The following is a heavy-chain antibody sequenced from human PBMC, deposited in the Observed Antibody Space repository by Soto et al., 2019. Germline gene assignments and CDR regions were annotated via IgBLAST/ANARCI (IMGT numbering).Heavy chain of an antibody. D-gene: IGHD5-12*01. CDR3: ARSEKGRGYSGYDSLYYYYMDV. CDR1: GGSFSGYY. Sequence: SETLSLTCAVYGGSFSGYYWSWIRQPPGKGLEWIGEINHSGSTNYNPSLKSRVTISVDTSKNQFSLKLSSVTAADTAVYYCARSEKGRGYSGYDSLYYYYMDVWGKGTTVTVSS. J-gene: IGHJ6*03. CDR2: INHSGST. V-gene: IGHV4-34*01.